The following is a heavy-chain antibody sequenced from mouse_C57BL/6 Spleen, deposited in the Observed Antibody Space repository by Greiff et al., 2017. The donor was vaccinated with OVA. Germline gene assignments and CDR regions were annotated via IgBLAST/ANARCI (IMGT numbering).Heavy chain of an antibody. CDR1: GYSITSGYY. CDR2: ISYDGSN. V-gene: IGHV3-6*01. J-gene: IGHJ4*01. CDR3: ARVLLIHYAMDY. D-gene: IGHD1-1*01. Sequence: EVKLQESGPGLVKPSQSLSLTCSVTGYSITSGYYWNWIRQFPGNKLEWMGYISYDGSNNYNPSLKNRISITRDTSKNQFFRKLNSVTTEDTATYYCARVLLIHYAMDYWGQGTSVTVSS.